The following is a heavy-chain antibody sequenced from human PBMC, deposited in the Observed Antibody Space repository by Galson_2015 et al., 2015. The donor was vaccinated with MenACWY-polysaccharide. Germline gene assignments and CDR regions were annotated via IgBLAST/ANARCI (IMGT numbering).Heavy chain of an antibody. D-gene: IGHD6-19*01. CDR3: ARGRRDTAVAAPAAVLLDY. Sequence: SVKVSCKASGYTFSSYDINWARQATGQRLEWMGWMNPNSGNTGYAQKFQGRVTMTRNTSISTAYMELSSLTSEDTAVYYCARGRRDTAVAAPAAVLLDYWGQGTLVTVSS. J-gene: IGHJ4*02. CDR2: MNPNSGNT. V-gene: IGHV1-8*01. CDR1: GYTFSSYD.